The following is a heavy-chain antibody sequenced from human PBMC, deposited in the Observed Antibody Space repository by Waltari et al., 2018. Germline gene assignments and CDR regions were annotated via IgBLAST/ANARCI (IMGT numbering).Heavy chain of an antibody. D-gene: IGHD1-26*01. J-gene: IGHJ3*02. Sequence: QVQLQQWGAGLLKPSETLSLTCAVYGGTFNDHYWNWIRQPPGKGLEWIGQINDSGSTNYNPSLRSRVTISVDTSKNQFSLNLSSVTAADTAVYYCARLGAEAHFDIWGQGTMVTVSS. CDR3: ARLGAEAHFDI. CDR1: GGTFNDHY. CDR2: INDSGST. V-gene: IGHV4-34*01.